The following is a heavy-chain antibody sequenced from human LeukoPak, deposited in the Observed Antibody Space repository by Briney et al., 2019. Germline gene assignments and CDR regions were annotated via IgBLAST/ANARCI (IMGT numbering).Heavy chain of an antibody. D-gene: IGHD1-26*01. CDR2: ISSSSSYI. V-gene: IGHV3-21*01. CDR1: GFTFSSYS. J-gene: IGHJ4*02. CDR3: ARDSGSYWDLLTGFGY. Sequence: GGSLRLSCAASGFTFSSYSMNWVRQAPGKGLEWVSSISSSSSYIYYADSVKGRFTISRDNAKNSLYLQMNSLRAEDTAVYYCARDSGSYWDLLTGFGYWGQGTLVTVSS.